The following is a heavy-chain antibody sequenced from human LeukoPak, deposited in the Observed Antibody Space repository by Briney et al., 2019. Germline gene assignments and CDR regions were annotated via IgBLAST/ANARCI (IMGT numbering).Heavy chain of an antibody. CDR1: GFTFSNYD. J-gene: IGHJ4*02. D-gene: IGHD5-24*01. CDR2: ISSSSSYI. Sequence: GGSLRLSCAASGFTFSNYDMPWVRQAPGKGLEWVSAISSSSSYIYYADSIKGRFTISRDNAENSLYLQMNSLRAMDTAVYFCAKGGEKATIIALNSWGQGTLVTVSS. CDR3: AKGGEKATIIALNS. V-gene: IGHV3-21*01.